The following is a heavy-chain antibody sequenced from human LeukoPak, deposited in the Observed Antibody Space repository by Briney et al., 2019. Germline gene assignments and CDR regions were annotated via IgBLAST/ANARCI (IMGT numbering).Heavy chain of an antibody. CDR1: GLTFRSYW. D-gene: IGHD7-27*01. V-gene: IGHV3-7*01. J-gene: IGHJ4*02. CDR3: MCWGTDNH. CDR2: INPGGDEI. Sequence: GGSLRLSCTFSGLTFRSYWMNWVRQAPGKGLEWVANINPGGDEIRSVDSVKGRSIISRDNAKNSLDRQMSSLRVEDTAVYYCMCWGTDNHWGQGSLVTVSS.